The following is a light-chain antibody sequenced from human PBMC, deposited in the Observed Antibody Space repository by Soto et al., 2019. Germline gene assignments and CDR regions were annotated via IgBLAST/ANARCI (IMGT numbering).Light chain of an antibody. CDR1: SSDVGGYNY. CDR2: DVN. CDR3: CSYAGSYVYV. V-gene: IGLV2-11*01. Sequence: QSVLTQPRSVSGSPGQSVTISCIGTSSDVGGYNYVSWYQQHPGKAPKLMINDVNKRPSGVPDRFAGSKSGNRASLTISGLQAEDEADYYCCSYAGSYVYVFGTGTKLTVL. J-gene: IGLJ1*01.